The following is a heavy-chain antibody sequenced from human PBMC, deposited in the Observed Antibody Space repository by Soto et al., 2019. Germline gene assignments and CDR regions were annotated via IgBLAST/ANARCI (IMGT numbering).Heavy chain of an antibody. CDR1: GFTFSSYA. D-gene: IGHD3-16*01. CDR3: AKRVWGYCYLDY. CDR2: ISGSGGST. J-gene: IGHJ4*02. Sequence: EVQLLESGGGLVQPGGSLRLSCAASGFTFSSYAMSWVRQAPGKGLEWVSVISGSGGSTYYADSVKGRFTSSRDNSKNPVDRQMNSLRADDTAVYYCAKRVWGYCYLDYWGQGTLVTVSS. V-gene: IGHV3-23*01.